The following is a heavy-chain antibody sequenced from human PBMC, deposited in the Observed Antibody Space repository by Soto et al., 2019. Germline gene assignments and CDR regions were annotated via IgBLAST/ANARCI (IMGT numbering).Heavy chain of an antibody. CDR3: AKPTYYDFWSGYDY. J-gene: IGHJ4*01. V-gene: IGHV3-23*01. Sequence: GGSLRLSCAASGFTFSSYAMSWVRQAPGKGLEWVSAISGSGGSTYYADSVKGRFTISRDNSKNTLYLQMNSLRAEDTAVYYCAKPTYYDFWSGYDYWGQGTLVTVSS. CDR2: ISGSGGST. CDR1: GFTFSSYA. D-gene: IGHD3-3*01.